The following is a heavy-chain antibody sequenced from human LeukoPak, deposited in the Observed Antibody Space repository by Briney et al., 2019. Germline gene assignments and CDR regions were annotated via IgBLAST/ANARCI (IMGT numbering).Heavy chain of an antibody. CDR3: AKGEQWLVLYFQH. D-gene: IGHD6-19*01. Sequence: GGSLRLSCAVSGFTFSSYAMSWVRQAPGKGLERVAAFSGSGGGTDYADSVKGRFTISRDNSKNTLYLQMNSLRAEDTAVYYCAKGEQWLVLYFQHWGQGTLVTVSS. V-gene: IGHV3-23*01. J-gene: IGHJ1*01. CDR1: GFTFSSYA. CDR2: FSGSGGGT.